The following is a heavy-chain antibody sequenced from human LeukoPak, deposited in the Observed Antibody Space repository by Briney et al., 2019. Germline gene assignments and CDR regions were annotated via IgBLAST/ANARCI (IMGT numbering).Heavy chain of an antibody. D-gene: IGHD3-10*01. V-gene: IGHV3-74*01. CDR2: INSDGSST. J-gene: IGHJ4*02. CDR3: AREEAHGGWFGEFNH. CDR1: GFTFSSYE. Sequence: KAGGSLRLSCAASGFTFSSYEMHWVRQAPGKGLMWVSRINSDGSSTSYADAVKGRFTISRDNAKNTLYLQMNSLRAEDTAVYYCAREEAHGGWFGEFNHGGQGTLVTVSS.